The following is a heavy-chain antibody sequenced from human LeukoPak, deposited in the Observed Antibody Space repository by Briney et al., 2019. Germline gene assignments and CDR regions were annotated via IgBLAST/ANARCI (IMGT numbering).Heavy chain of an antibody. CDR3: ARDRGLLLWFGEINGIFDY. J-gene: IGHJ4*02. CDR1: GFTFSSYE. D-gene: IGHD3-10*01. V-gene: IGHV3-48*03. Sequence: PGRSLRLSCAASGFTFSSYEMNWVRQAPGKGLEWVSYISSSGSTIYYADSVKGRFTISRDNAKNSLYLQMNSLRAEDTAVYYCARDRGLLLWFGEINGIFDYWGQGTLVTVSS. CDR2: ISSSGSTI.